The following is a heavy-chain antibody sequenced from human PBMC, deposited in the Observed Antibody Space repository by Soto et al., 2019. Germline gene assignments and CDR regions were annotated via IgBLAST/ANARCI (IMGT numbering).Heavy chain of an antibody. CDR2: IIPIFGTA. D-gene: IGHD2-8*02. CDR3: ARDRNVATARVDYFSGMEV. J-gene: IGHJ6*02. Sequence: QVQLVQSGAEVKKPGSSVKVSCKSSGGTFSNYAISWVRQAPGQGLEWMGGIIPIFGTAHYAQVFQGRVTITADESTGTAYMDLSSLRSEDTAVYYCARDRNVATARVDYFSGMEVWGQGTTVTVSS. CDR1: GGTFSNYA. V-gene: IGHV1-69*01.